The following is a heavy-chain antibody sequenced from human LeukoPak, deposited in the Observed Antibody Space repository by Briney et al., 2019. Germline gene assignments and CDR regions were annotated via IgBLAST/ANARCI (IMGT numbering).Heavy chain of an antibody. Sequence: PPGGTLRLSCAASGFTFSSHGMNWVRQTPGKGLEWVSGIGGSGGFITYYADSVKGRFTVSRDNSKNTLYLQMDSLRADDTAIYYCTRDLGWLHYADWGQGTLVTVSS. V-gene: IGHV3-23*01. CDR1: GFTFSSHG. CDR2: IGGSGGFIT. J-gene: IGHJ4*02. D-gene: IGHD5-12*01. CDR3: TRDLGWLHYAD.